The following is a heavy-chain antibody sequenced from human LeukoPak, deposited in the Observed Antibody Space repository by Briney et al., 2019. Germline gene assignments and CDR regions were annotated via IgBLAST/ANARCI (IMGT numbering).Heavy chain of an antibody. CDR2: ISSTGSTI. J-gene: IGHJ6*04. CDR3: AELGITMIGGV. Sequence: GGSLRLSCAASGFTFSSYEMNWVRQAPGKGLEWVSYISSTGSTIYYADSVKGRFTISRDNAKNSLYLQMSSLRAEDTAVYYCAELGITMIGGVWGKGTTVTISS. D-gene: IGHD3-10*02. CDR1: GFTFSSYE. V-gene: IGHV3-48*03.